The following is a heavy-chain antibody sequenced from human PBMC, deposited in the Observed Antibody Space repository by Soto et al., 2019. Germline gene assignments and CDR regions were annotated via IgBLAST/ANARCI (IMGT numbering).Heavy chain of an antibody. V-gene: IGHV3-33*01. Sequence: QVQLVESGGGVVQPGRSLRLSCAASGFTFSSYGMHWVRQAPGKGLEWVAVIWYDGSNKYYADSVKGRFTISRDNSKNTLYLQMNSLRAEDTAVYYCARDPIVSSSWYNHYYYGMDVWGQGTTVTVSS. CDR2: IWYDGSNK. CDR1: GFTFSSYG. D-gene: IGHD6-13*01. J-gene: IGHJ6*02. CDR3: ARDPIVSSSWYNHYYYGMDV.